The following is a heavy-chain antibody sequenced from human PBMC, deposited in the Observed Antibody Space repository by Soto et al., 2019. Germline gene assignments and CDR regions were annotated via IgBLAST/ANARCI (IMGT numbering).Heavy chain of an antibody. CDR2: ISGSGGST. CDR1: GFTFSSYA. D-gene: IGHD3-3*01. CDR3: AKDAHRPTFGVVITPTLFDY. Sequence: HPGGSLRLSCAASGFTFSSYAMSWVRQAPGKGLEWVSAISGSGGSTYYADSVKGRFTISRDNSKNTLYLQMNSLRAEDTAVYYCAKDAHRPTFGVVITPTLFDYWGQGTLVTVSS. V-gene: IGHV3-23*01. J-gene: IGHJ4*02.